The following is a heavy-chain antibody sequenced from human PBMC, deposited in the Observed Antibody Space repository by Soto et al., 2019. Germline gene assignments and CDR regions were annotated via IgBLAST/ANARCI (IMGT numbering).Heavy chain of an antibody. Sequence: SAPTLPNPTQTLTLTCTFSGFSLSTSGGGVGWIRQPPGKALEFLGLIYYNDYERSITSLKSRLTNTKDTSKNQVVYTMTNKDPVDNDRYYCVHCISTRIPEDAFDIWGQGAMVTVSS. CDR2: IYYNDYE. V-gene: IGHV2-5*04. D-gene: IGHD2-2*01. CDR1: GFSLSTSGGG. CDR3: VHCISTRIPEDAFDI. J-gene: IGHJ3*02.